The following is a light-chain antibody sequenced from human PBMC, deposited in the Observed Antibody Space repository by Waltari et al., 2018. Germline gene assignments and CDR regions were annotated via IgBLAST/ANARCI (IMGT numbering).Light chain of an antibody. CDR2: GIF. V-gene: IGKV3-20*01. CDR3: QHYLRLPVT. J-gene: IGKJ1*01. Sequence: EIVLTHPPAPLSLSPGEGATPSCKASQSVNKALAWYQQKPGQAPRLLIYGIFARAAGTPERFSGSGSGTDFSLTISRLEPEDFAVYYCQHYLRLPVTFGQGTRVEVK. CDR1: QSVNKA.